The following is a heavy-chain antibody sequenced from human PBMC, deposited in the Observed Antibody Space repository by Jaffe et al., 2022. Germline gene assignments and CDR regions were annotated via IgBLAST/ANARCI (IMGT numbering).Heavy chain of an antibody. CDR1: GGSFSGYY. J-gene: IGHJ4*02. CDR3: ARDDGDGYNYNYFDY. D-gene: IGHD5-12*01. Sequence: QVQLQQWGAGLLKPSETLSLTCAVYGGSFSGYYWSWIRQPPGKGLEWIGEINHSGSTNYNPSLKSRVTISVDTSKNQFSLKLSSVTAADTAVYYCARDDGDGYNYNYFDYWGQGTLVTVSS. CDR2: INHSGST. V-gene: IGHV4-34*01.